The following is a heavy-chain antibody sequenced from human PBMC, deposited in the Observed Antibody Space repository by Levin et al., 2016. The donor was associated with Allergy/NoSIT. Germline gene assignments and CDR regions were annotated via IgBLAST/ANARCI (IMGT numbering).Heavy chain of an antibody. CDR1: GDSINIASSY. J-gene: IGHJ5*02. D-gene: IGHD3-10*01. CDR3: ARPGRWFENYFDP. CDR2: VYSSGST. V-gene: IGHV4-39*01. Sequence: SETLSLTCTVSGDSINIASSYWAWIRQSPGKSLEYIGGVYSSGSTYYNPSLPSLKDRVTISIDTSKSLFSLNLTSVTAADTAVYYCARPGRWFENYFDPWGQGTLVTVSS.